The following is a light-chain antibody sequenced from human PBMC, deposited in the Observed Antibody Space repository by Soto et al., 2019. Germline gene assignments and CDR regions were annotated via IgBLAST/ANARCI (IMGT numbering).Light chain of an antibody. CDR3: QQSYSTPLT. J-gene: IGKJ3*01. CDR2: AAS. CDR1: QSIARF. Sequence: DLRMTQSPSSLSAAVGDRVTITCRASQSIARFLNWYQQKPVKAPKLLIYAASSLQSGVPSRFSGSGSGTDVTLTISSLQPEDFATYYCQQSYSTPLTFGPGTKVDIK. V-gene: IGKV1-39*01.